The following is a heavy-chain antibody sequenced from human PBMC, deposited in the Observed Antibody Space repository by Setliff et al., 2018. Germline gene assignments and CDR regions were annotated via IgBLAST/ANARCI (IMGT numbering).Heavy chain of an antibody. Sequence: ASVKVSCKASGYTFTSYGISWVRQAPGQGLEWMGWISAYNGNTNYAQKLQGRVTMTMDTSTGTAYMELRSLRLDDTAVYICAYDSSGYYPGYWGQGTLVTVSS. CDR2: ISAYNGNT. CDR3: AYDSSGYYPGY. D-gene: IGHD3-22*01. J-gene: IGHJ4*02. CDR1: GYTFTSYG. V-gene: IGHV1-18*01.